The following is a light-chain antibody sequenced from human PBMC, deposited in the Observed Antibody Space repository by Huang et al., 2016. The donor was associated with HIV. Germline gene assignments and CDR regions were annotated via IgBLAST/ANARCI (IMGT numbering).Light chain of an antibody. Sequence: ELVLTQSPAPLSLSPGERATLSCRASQSIGSSLSWFQHRPGQAPRLLFYDASIRVTGIPARVIGSGAGTEVSLTISNLEPEDVAVYYCQQRTDWPPWTFGQGTKVEIK. CDR2: DAS. J-gene: IGKJ1*01. V-gene: IGKV3-11*01. CDR1: QSIGSS. CDR3: QQRTDWPPWT.